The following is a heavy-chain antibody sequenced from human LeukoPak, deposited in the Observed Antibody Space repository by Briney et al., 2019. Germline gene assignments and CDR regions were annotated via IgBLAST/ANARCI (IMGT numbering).Heavy chain of an antibody. CDR1: GFTVSSNY. CDR2: IYSGGTT. J-gene: IGHJ3*02. Sequence: GGSLRLSCAASGFTVSSNYMSWVRQAPGKGLEWVSVIYSGGTTNYADSVKGRFTISRDNSKNTLYLQMNSLRAEDTAVYYCATLVTTVTPGDAFDIWGQGTMVTVSS. CDR3: ATLVTTVTPGDAFDI. V-gene: IGHV3-53*01. D-gene: IGHD4-11*01.